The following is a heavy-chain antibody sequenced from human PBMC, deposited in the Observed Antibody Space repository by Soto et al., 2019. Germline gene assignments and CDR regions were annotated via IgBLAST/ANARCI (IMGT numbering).Heavy chain of an antibody. D-gene: IGHD2-21*02. J-gene: IGHJ6*02. Sequence: SETLSLTCTVSGGSISSGDYYWSWIRQPPGKGLEWIGYIYYSGSTYYNPSLKSRVTISVDRSKNQFSLKMNSVTAADTAVYYCARDLWGYCGVGCYPLDVWGQGTTVTVSS. V-gene: IGHV4-30-4*02. CDR2: IYYSGST. CDR3: ARDLWGYCGVGCYPLDV. CDR1: GGSISSGDYY.